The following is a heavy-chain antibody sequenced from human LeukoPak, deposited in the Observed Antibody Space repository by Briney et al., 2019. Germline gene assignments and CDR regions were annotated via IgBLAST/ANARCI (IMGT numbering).Heavy chain of an antibody. V-gene: IGHV4-34*01. CDR2: INHSGST. J-gene: IGHJ4*02. CDR1: GGSFSGYY. CDR3: ARLVKVARYCSGGSCYYFDY. Sequence: SETLSLTCAVYGGSFSGYYWSWIRQPPGKGLEWIGEINHSGSTNYNPSLKSRVTISVDTSKNQFSLKLSSVTAADTAVYYCARLVKVARYCSGGSCYYFDYWGQGTLVTVSS. D-gene: IGHD2-15*01.